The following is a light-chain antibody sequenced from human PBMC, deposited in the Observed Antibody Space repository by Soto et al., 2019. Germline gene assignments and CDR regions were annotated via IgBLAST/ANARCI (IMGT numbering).Light chain of an antibody. Sequence: VLTLSPGTLSLSPGERATLSCRASQSLSSTYLAWYQQKPGQAPRLLIYGASTRATGIPDRFSGSGSGADFTLTISRLEPEDFAMYYCQQYGSSVSITFGQGTRLEIK. V-gene: IGKV3-20*01. J-gene: IGKJ5*01. CDR2: GAS. CDR1: QSLSSTY. CDR3: QQYGSSVSIT.